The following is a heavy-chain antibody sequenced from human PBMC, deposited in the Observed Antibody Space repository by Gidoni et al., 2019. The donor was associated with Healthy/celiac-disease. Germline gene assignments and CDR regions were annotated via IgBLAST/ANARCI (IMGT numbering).Heavy chain of an antibody. D-gene: IGHD3-3*01. V-gene: IGHV6-1*01. Sequence: QVQLQQSGPGLVKPSQTLSLTCAISGDSVPSNSAAWNWIRQSPSRGLEWLGRTYYRSKWYNDYAVSVKSRITINPDTSKNQFSLQLNSVTPEDTAVYYCARAPDYDFWSGYYTGYFDYWGQGTLVTVSS. CDR3: ARAPDYDFWSGYYTGYFDY. J-gene: IGHJ4*02. CDR2: TYYRSKWYN. CDR1: GDSVPSNSAA.